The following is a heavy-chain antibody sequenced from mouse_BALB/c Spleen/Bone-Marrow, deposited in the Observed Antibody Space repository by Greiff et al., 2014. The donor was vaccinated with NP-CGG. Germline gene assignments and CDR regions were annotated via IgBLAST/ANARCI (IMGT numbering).Heavy chain of an antibody. D-gene: IGHD1-2*01. CDR3: ARITTATGAMDY. CDR1: GFSLTSYG. Sequence: QVQLQQSGPGLVAPSQSLSISCTVSGFSLTSYGVHWVHQPPGKGLEWLGVIWADGSTNYNSALMSRLSISKDNSKSQVFLKMNSLQTDDTAMYYCARITTATGAMDYWGQGTSVTVS. V-gene: IGHV2-9*02. J-gene: IGHJ4*01. CDR2: IWADGST.